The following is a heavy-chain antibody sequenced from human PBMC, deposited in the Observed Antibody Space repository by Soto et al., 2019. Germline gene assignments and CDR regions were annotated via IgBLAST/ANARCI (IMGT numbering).Heavy chain of an antibody. V-gene: IGHV1-69*08. CDR3: ARDLGVRGVTIDY. D-gene: IGHD3-10*01. CDR1: GGTFSSYT. CDR2: IIPILGIA. J-gene: IGHJ4*02. Sequence: QVQLVQSGAEVKKPGSSVKVSCKASGGTFSSYTISWVRQAPGQGLEWMGRIIPILGIANYAQKFQGRVTITADKSTSTAYMELISLRSEDTAVYYCARDLGVRGVTIDYWGQGTLVTVSS.